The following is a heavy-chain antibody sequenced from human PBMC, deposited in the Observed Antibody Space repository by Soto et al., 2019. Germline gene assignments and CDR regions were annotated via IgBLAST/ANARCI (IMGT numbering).Heavy chain of an antibody. CDR2: IYPGDSDT. CDR1: GYSFTSYW. V-gene: IGHV5-51*01. CDR3: ARGYCTTTICDPWFDP. D-gene: IGHD2-8*01. J-gene: IGHJ5*02. Sequence: PGESLKISCTGVGYSFTSYWIAWVRQTPGKGLEWMGIIYPGDSDTRYSPSFEGQVTISADKSITTAYLQWSSLKASDTAMYYCARGYCTTTICDPWFDPWGQGTLVTV.